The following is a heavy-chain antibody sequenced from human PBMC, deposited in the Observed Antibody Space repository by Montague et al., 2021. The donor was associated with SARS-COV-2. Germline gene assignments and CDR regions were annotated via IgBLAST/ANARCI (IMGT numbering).Heavy chain of an antibody. CDR1: GFTFSNYA. V-gene: IGHV3-23*03. CDR3: AKQARITMIVGVYPDGIDY. Sequence: SLRLYCAAAGFTFSNYAMSWVRQAPGKRLEWVSVVYSGGSSTYYADSVKGRFTISRDNSKNTLYLQMNSLRAEDTAVYYCAKQARITMIVGVYPDGIDYWGQGTLVTVSS. D-gene: IGHD3-22*01. J-gene: IGHJ4*02. CDR2: VYSGGSST.